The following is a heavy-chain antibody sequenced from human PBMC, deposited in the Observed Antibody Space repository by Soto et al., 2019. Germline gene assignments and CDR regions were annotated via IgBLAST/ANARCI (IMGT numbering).Heavy chain of an antibody. J-gene: IGHJ5*02. CDR2: INHSGST. CDR1: GGSFIGYY. Sequence: SEALSLTCAVYGGSFIGYYWSWIRQPPWKGLEWIGEINHSGSTNYNPSLKSRVTISVDTSKNQFSLKLSSVTAADTAVYYCARGWVLVVVATRGDWFDPWGQGTLVTVSS. V-gene: IGHV4-34*01. CDR3: ARGWVLVVVATRGDWFDP. D-gene: IGHD2-15*01.